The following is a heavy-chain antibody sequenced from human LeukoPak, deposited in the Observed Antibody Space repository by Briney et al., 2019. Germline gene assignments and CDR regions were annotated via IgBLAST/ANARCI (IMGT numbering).Heavy chain of an antibody. CDR3: ARPIGYSSSWPPHDP. V-gene: IGHV3-30*04. CDR1: GFTFSSYA. CDR2: ISYDGINK. D-gene: IGHD6-13*01. J-gene: IGHJ5*02. Sequence: PGGSLRLSCAASGFTFSSYAMHWVRQAPGKGLEWVAVISYDGINKYYADSVKGRFTISRDNSKNTLYLQINSLRAEDTAVYYCARPIGYSSSWPPHDPWGQGTLVTVSS.